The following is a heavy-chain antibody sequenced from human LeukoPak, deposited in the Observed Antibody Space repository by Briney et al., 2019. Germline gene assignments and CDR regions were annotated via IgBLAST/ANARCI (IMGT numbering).Heavy chain of an antibody. CDR3: ARTAITAQWELLLEHYYYYMDV. V-gene: IGHV4-39*07. J-gene: IGHJ6*03. CDR2: IYYSGST. CDR1: GGSISSSSYY. D-gene: IGHD1-26*01. Sequence: ETLSLTCTVSGGSISSSSYYWGWIRQPPGKGLEWIGSIYYSGSTYYNPSLKSRVTISVDTSKNQFSLKLSSVTAADTAVYYCARTAITAQWELLLEHYYYYMDVWGKGTTVTVSS.